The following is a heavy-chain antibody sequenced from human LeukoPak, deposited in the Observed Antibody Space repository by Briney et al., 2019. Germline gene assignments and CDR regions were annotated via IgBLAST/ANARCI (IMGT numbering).Heavy chain of an antibody. CDR2: IKGDGIST. CDR3: AKDHYWSIDY. CDR1: GFDFSSNW. V-gene: IGHV3-74*01. Sequence: GGSLRLSCAASGFDFSSNWMHWVRHAPGQGLVWVSRIKGDGISTNYADSVKGRFTISRDIAKNTLYLQMNSLRAEDAGVYYCAKDHYWSIDYWGRGTLVTVSS. D-gene: IGHD3-3*01. J-gene: IGHJ4*02.